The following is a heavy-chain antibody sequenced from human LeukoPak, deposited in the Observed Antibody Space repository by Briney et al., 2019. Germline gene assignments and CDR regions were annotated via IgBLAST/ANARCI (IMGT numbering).Heavy chain of an antibody. V-gene: IGHV1-8*02. CDR2: INAYNGNT. CDR3: ARVSLGYCSGGTCYFQDH. J-gene: IGHJ4*02. Sequence: ASVKVSCKASGGTFSSYAISWVRQAPGQGLEWMGWINAYNGNTNYAQKFQGRVTMTRSTSISTAYMELSSLTSEDTAVYYCARVSLGYCSGGTCYFQDHWGQGTLVTVSS. D-gene: IGHD2-15*01. CDR1: GGTFSSYA.